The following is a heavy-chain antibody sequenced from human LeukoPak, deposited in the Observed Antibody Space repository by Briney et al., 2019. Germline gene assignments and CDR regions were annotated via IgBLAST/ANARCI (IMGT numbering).Heavy chain of an antibody. CDR3: ARGFGRRVGPY. Sequence: GASVEVSCKASGYTFTGYYMHWVRQAPGQGLEWMGWINPNSGGTNYEQKFQGRVTMTRDTSISTAYMELSRLRSDDTAVYYCARGFGRRVGPYWGQGTLVTVSS. D-gene: IGHD3/OR15-3a*01. J-gene: IGHJ4*02. CDR1: GYTFTGYY. CDR2: INPNSGGT. V-gene: IGHV1-2*02.